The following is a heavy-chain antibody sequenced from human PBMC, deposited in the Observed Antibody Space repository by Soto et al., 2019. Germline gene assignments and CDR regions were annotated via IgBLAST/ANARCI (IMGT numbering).Heavy chain of an antibody. D-gene: IGHD2-21*02. Sequence: QVQLQESGPGLVKPSGTLSLTCAVSGVSVSSRNWWSWVRQSPGNGLAWMGEIYHSGSAHYNASLKSRATISLDSSKNQFSLRLTSVTAADTAVYYCARVPGVVVSADDAFDIWGPGTRVIVSS. CDR2: IYHSGSA. V-gene: IGHV4-4*02. CDR1: GVSVSSRNW. CDR3: ARVPGVVVSADDAFDI. J-gene: IGHJ3*02.